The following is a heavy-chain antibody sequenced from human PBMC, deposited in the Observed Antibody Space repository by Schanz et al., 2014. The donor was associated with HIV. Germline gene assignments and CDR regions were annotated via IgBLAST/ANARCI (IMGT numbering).Heavy chain of an antibody. CDR3: AQMGAFAAFDI. Sequence: QVQLVESGGGVVQPGRSLRLSCAASGFTFSSYGMHWVRQAPGKGLEWVAGISWHGYTVGYADSVKGRFTISRDNSRNTLFLQMDSLRVDDTAVYYCAQMGAFAAFDIWGHGTVVTVSS. CDR2: ISWHGYTV. D-gene: IGHD3-16*01. J-gene: IGHJ3*02. V-gene: IGHV3-33*03. CDR1: GFTFSSYG.